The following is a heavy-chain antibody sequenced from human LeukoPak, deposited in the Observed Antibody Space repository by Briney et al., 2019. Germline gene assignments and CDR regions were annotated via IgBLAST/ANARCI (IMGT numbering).Heavy chain of an antibody. J-gene: IGHJ6*04. CDR1: GGSVSSGSYY. CDR2: IYYSGST. Sequence: TSETLSLTCTVSGGSVSSGSYYWSWIRQPPGKGLGWIGYIYYSGSTNYNPSLKSRVTISVDTSKNQFSLKLSSVTAADTAVYYCARDKVAVGKYYYYGMDVWGKGTTVTVSS. V-gene: IGHV4-61*01. D-gene: IGHD6-19*01. CDR3: ARDKVAVGKYYYYGMDV.